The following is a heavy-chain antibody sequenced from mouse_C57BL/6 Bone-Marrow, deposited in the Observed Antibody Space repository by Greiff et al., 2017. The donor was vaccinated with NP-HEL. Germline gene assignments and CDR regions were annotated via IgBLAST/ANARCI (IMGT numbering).Heavy chain of an antibody. J-gene: IGHJ4*01. CDR3: ARGGYDKYYYAMDY. CDR1: GYTFTSYW. CDR2: IDPNSGGN. Sequence: QVQLQQPGAELVKPGASVTLSCKASGYTFTSYWMHWVKQRPGRGLEWIGRIDPNSGGNKYNEKFKSKATLTVDKTTSTAYMQLRRLTSEDSAVYYCARGGYDKYYYAMDYWGQGTSVTVSS. D-gene: IGHD2-2*01. V-gene: IGHV1-72*01.